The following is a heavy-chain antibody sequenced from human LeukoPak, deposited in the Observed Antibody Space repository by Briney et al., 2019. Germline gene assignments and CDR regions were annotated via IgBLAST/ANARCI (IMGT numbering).Heavy chain of an antibody. D-gene: IGHD1-7*01. V-gene: IGHV3-21*01. J-gene: IGHJ4*02. CDR1: GFIFSNSA. Sequence: PGGSLRLSCAASGFIFSNSAMNWVRQAPGKGLEWVSSINNDGSYIYYAGSVKGRFTISRDNAKNSLYLRLNSLRVEDTAVYYCARAGNYRFDYWGQGTLVTVSS. CDR2: INNDGSYI. CDR3: ARAGNYRFDY.